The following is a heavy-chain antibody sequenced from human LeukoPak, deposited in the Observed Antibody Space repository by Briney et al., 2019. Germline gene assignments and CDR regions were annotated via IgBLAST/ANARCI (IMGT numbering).Heavy chain of an antibody. CDR3: ARDGGPYGSGSYDFDY. Sequence: PSETLSLTCTVSGYSISSGFHWGWIRQPPGKGLEWIGNIYHNGSTYYNPSLKGRVIMSVDTSKNHFSLKLGSVTAADTAVYYCARDGGPYGSGSYDFDYWGQGTLVTVSS. J-gene: IGHJ4*02. CDR2: IYHNGST. V-gene: IGHV4-38-2*02. CDR1: GYSISSGFH. D-gene: IGHD3-10*01.